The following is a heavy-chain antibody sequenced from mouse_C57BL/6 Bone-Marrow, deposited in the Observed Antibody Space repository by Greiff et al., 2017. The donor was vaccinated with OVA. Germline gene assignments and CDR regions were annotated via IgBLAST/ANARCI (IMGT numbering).Heavy chain of an antibody. CDR3: ARGAFFYYSGSSDFAY. CDR1: GYTFTSYW. J-gene: IGHJ3*01. V-gene: IGHV1-55*01. Sequence: VQLQQSGAELVKPGASVKMSCKASGYTFTSYWITWVKQRPGQGLEWIGDIYPGSGSTNYNEKFKSKATLTVDKSASTAYLQLSSLTSEDSAVYYCARGAFFYYSGSSDFAYWGQGTLVTVSA. CDR2: IYPGSGST. D-gene: IGHD1-1*01.